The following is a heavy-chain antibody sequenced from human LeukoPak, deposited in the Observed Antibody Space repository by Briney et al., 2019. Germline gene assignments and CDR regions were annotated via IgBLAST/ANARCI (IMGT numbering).Heavy chain of an antibody. J-gene: IGHJ4*02. CDR2: IYHSGST. Sequence: SETLSLTCAVSGYSISSGYYWGWIRQPPGKGLEWIGSIYHSGSTYYNPSLKSRVTISVDTSKNQFSLKLSSVTAADTAVYYCARIVVVPDAIRYRPGNYFDYWGQGTLVTASS. CDR1: GYSISSGYY. D-gene: IGHD2-2*02. CDR3: ARIVVVPDAIRYRPGNYFDY. V-gene: IGHV4-38-2*01.